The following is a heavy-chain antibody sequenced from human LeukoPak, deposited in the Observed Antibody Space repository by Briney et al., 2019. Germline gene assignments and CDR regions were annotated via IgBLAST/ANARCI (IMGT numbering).Heavy chain of an antibody. Sequence: ASVKVSCKASGYTFTSYVINWVRQATGQGLEWMGWMNPNSGNTGYAQKFQGRVTMTRNTSISTAYMELSSVRSEDTAVDNCARGISWYYGPAWFDPWGQGTLVTVSS. D-gene: IGHD6-13*01. J-gene: IGHJ5*02. V-gene: IGHV1-8*01. CDR3: ARGISWYYGPAWFDP. CDR1: GYTFTSYV. CDR2: MNPNSGNT.